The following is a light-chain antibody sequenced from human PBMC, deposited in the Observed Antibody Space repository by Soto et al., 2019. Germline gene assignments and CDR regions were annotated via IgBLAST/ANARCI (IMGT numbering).Light chain of an antibody. V-gene: IGLV2-14*03. CDR1: SSDVGGYNS. CDR2: NVS. Sequence: QSALTQPASVSGSPGQSIAISCTGTSSDVGGYNSVSWYQQHPGKAPKLMIYNVSNRPSGVSDRFSGSKSGNTASLTISGLQAEDAADYYCSSYTSSNTYVFGTGPTLTVL. CDR3: SSYTSSNTYV. J-gene: IGLJ1*01.